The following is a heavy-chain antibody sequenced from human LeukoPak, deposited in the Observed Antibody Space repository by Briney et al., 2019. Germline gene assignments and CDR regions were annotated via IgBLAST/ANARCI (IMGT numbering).Heavy chain of an antibody. J-gene: IGHJ4*02. CDR2: ISYDGSNK. Sequence: GRSLRLSCAASGFTFSSYGMHWVRQAPGKGLEWVAVISYDGSNKYYADSVKGRFTISRDNSKNTLYLQMNSLRAEDTAVYYCATGGDCITDWGQGTLVTVSS. D-gene: IGHD2-21*02. CDR1: GFTFSSYG. V-gene: IGHV3-30*03. CDR3: ATGGDCITD.